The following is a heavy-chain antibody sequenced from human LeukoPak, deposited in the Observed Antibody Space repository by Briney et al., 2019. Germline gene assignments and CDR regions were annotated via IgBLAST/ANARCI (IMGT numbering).Heavy chain of an antibody. Sequence: GGSLRLSCAASGFTFSSYAMSWVRQAPGKGLEWVGRIKSKTDGGTTDYAAPVKGRFTISRDDSKNTLYLQMNSLKTEVTAVYYCTTDYIHAFDIWGQGTMVTVSS. V-gene: IGHV3-15*01. D-gene: IGHD4-11*01. J-gene: IGHJ3*02. CDR3: TTDYIHAFDI. CDR2: IKSKTDGGTT. CDR1: GFTFSSYA.